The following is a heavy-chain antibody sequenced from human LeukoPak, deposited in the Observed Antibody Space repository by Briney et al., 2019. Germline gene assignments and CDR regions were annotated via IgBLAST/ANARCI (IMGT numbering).Heavy chain of an antibody. CDR2: NHYSGFT. CDR1: GGSIRSYH. V-gene: IGHV4-59*08. CDR3: SRREDSGTSGYYGL. Sequence: SETLSLTCTASGGSIRSYHWSWIRQPPGKGLEWIGYNHYSGFTNYNPSLKSRVTISVDTSKNQLSLKLNSVTAADTAVYYCSRREDSGTSGYYGLWGQGTLVTVSS. J-gene: IGHJ4*02. D-gene: IGHD3-22*01.